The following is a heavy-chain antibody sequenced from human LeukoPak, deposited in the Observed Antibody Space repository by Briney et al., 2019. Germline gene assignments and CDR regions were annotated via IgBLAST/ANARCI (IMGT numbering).Heavy chain of an antibody. V-gene: IGHV1-2*02. J-gene: IGHJ5*02. CDR3: ARAGYSSSWYWFDP. D-gene: IGHD6-13*01. CDR2: INPNSGGT. Sequence: ASVKVSCKASGYTFTGYYMHWVRQAPGQGLEWMGWINPNSGGTNYAQKFQGRVTMTRDTSISTAYMELSRLRSDDTAVYYSARAGYSSSWYWFDPWGQGTLVTVSS. CDR1: GYTFTGYY.